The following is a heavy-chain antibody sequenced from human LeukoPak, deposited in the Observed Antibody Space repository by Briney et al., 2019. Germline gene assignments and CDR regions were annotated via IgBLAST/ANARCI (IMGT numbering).Heavy chain of an antibody. CDR3: VKEIFRNGFHGLDV. Sequence: GGSLRLSCAASGFTFRSYWMRWVRQAPGKGLEWVANIKQDGSEKNYVDSVRGRFTISRDNSRNILYLQMNSLRAEDTAVYYCVKEIFRNGFHGLDVWGQGTTVTVSS. V-gene: IGHV3-7*03. J-gene: IGHJ6*02. CDR1: GFTFRSYW. CDR2: IKQDGSEK. D-gene: IGHD5-24*01.